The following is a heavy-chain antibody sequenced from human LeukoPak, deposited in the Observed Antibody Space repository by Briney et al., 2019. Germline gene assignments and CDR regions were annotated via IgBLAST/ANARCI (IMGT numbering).Heavy chain of an antibody. V-gene: IGHV1-46*01. CDR3: ARDRSSGWYPLDY. Sequence: ASLKVSCKASGYIFTNYYMHWVQQAPGQGLEWMGIINPSGGSTSYAQKFQGRVTMTTDSPTSTVYLELSSLRSEDTAMYYCARDRSSGWYPLDYWGQGTLVTVSS. CDR2: INPSGGST. D-gene: IGHD6-13*01. J-gene: IGHJ4*02. CDR1: GYIFTNYY.